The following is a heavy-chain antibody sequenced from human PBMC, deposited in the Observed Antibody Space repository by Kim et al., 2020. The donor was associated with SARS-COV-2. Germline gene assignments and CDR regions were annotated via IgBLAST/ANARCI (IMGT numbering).Heavy chain of an antibody. Sequence: GGSLRLSCAASGFSFSNFGMHWVRQAPGKGLEWVAVIWHDGSNKYYTDSVKGRFTISRDNSKSTLYLQMNSLRAEDTAVYYCARELSYNSLDYWGQGTLVTVSS. V-gene: IGHV3-33*01. J-gene: IGHJ4*02. CDR3: ARELSYNSLDY. CDR2: IWHDGSNK. CDR1: GFSFSNFG. D-gene: IGHD1-1*01.